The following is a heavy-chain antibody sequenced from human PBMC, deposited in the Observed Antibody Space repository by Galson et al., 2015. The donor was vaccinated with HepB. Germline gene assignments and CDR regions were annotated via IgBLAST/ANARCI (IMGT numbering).Heavy chain of an antibody. CDR3: AKEAEAGARRPVDY. CDR2: ISNAGDTT. V-gene: IGHV3-23*01. J-gene: IGHJ4*02. CDR1: GFTFNIFA. Sequence: SLRLSCAASGFTFNIFAMNWVRQAPGKGLEWVSAISNAGDTTYYAGSVKGRFTISRDNSKNTLYLQLNSLRAEDTAVYYCAKEAEAGARRPVDYWGRGTLVAVSS. D-gene: IGHD6-13*01.